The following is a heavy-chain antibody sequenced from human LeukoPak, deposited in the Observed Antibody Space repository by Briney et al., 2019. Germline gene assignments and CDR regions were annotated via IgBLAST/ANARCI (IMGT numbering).Heavy chain of an antibody. CDR1: GFTLNKYW. J-gene: IGHJ5*02. CDR3: ARDAYTTTSNWLDP. Sequence: PGGSLRLSCEASGFTLNKYWMHWVRQAPGKGLVWVSRITGDGSDISYADSVKGRFTASRDDAKNTLFLQMTSLRVEDTAIYYCARDAYTTTSNWLDPWGQGTLVTVSS. V-gene: IGHV3-74*01. D-gene: IGHD4-17*01. CDR2: ITGDGSDI.